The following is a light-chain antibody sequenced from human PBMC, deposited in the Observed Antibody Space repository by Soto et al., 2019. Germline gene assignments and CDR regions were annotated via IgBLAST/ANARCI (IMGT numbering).Light chain of an antibody. J-gene: IGKJ1*01. CDR2: KAS. CDR1: QSISSW. CDR3: QQYNSFIWT. Sequence: DIQMTQSPSTLSASVVDRVTIIFRASQSISSWLAWYQQKAGKAPKLLISKASNLDSGVPSRFSGSGSGTEFNLTISSLQPEDFATYYCQQYNSFIWTFGQGTKVDIK. V-gene: IGKV1-5*03.